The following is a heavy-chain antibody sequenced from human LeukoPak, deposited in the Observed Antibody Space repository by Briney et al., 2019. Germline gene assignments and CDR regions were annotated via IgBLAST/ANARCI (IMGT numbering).Heavy chain of an antibody. CDR1: GYTFTSYD. Sequence: ASVKVSCKASGYTFTSYDINWVRQATGQGLEGMGWMNPNSGNTGYAQKFQGRVTITRNTSISTAYMELSSLRSEDTAVYYCARKLGYCSSTSCYYWFDPWGQGTLVTVSS. V-gene: IGHV1-8*03. D-gene: IGHD2-2*01. J-gene: IGHJ5*02. CDR2: MNPNSGNT. CDR3: ARKLGYCSSTSCYYWFDP.